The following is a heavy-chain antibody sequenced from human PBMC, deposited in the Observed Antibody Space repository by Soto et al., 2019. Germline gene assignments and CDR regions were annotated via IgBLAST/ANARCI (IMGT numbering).Heavy chain of an antibody. Sequence: PSETLSLTCVVYGGSFSDYFWSWIRQPPGKGLEWIGDINHSGSTNYNPSLKSRVTISVDTSKKQFSLKLSSVTAADTAVYYCARVYTGADDTGMAVYFDYWAQGTLVTVSS. J-gene: IGHJ4*02. D-gene: IGHD1-1*01. CDR2: INHSGST. CDR1: GGSFSDYF. CDR3: ARVYTGADDTGMAVYFDY. V-gene: IGHV4-34*01.